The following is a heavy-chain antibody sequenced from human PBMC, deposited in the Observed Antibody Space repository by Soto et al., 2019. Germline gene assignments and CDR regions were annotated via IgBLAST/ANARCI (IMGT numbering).Heavy chain of an antibody. J-gene: IGHJ3*02. CDR2: IIPIFGTA. CDR1: GGTFSSYA. CDR3: ARATDYYDCSGYRYDAFAI. Sequence: QAQLVQSGAEVKKPGSSVKVSCKASGGTFSSYAISWLRQAPGQGLEWMGGIIPIFGTANYAQKFQGRVIISADECMSTDYIELGSLGAEDRAVYECARATDYYDCSGYRYDAFAIWGQGTKVTVSS. D-gene: IGHD3-22*01. V-gene: IGHV1-69*01.